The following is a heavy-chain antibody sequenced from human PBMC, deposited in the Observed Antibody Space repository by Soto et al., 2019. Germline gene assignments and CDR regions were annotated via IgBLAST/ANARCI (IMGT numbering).Heavy chain of an antibody. D-gene: IGHD6-19*01. J-gene: IGHJ4*02. Sequence: GESLKISCKGSGCSFTSYWIRWVRQMPGKGLEWMGIIYPGDSDTRYSPSFQGQVTISADKSISTAYLQWSSLKASDTAMYYCARRGLPYSSGWYSDYWGQGTLVTVS. CDR2: IYPGDSDT. CDR3: ARRGLPYSSGWYSDY. CDR1: GCSFTSYW. V-gene: IGHV5-51*01.